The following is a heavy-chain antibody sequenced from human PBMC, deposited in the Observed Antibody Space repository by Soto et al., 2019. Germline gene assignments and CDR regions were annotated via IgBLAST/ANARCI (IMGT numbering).Heavy chain of an antibody. Sequence: EVQLLESGGGLVQPGGSLRLSCAASGFTFSTYAMIWVRQAPGKGLEWVSVITGSGGSTYYADSVKGRFTISRDTSKNTLFLQMNSLRAEDKGVYFCAKDRYGDYGGIDYWGQGTMVTVSS. D-gene: IGHD4-17*01. V-gene: IGHV3-23*01. CDR3: AKDRYGDYGGIDY. CDR2: ITGSGGST. J-gene: IGHJ4*02. CDR1: GFTFSTYA.